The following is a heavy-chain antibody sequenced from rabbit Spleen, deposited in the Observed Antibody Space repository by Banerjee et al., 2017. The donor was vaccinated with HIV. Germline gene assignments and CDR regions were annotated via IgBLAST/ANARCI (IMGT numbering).Heavy chain of an antibody. J-gene: IGHJ4*01. D-gene: IGHD8-1*01. CDR1: GFTLNSYY. CDR3: ARQYAGSSYYIANL. V-gene: IGHV1S40*01. CDR2: IHVGSGGST. Sequence: QSLEESGGDLVKPEASLTLTCTASGFTLNSYYMCWVRQAPGKGLEWIACIHVGSGGSTYYASWAKGRFTISKTSSTTVTLQMTSLTAADTATYFCARQYAGSSYYIANLWGQGTLVTVS.